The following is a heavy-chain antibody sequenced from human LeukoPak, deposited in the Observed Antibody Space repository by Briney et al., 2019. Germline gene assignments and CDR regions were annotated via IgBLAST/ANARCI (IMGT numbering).Heavy chain of an antibody. CDR2: ISWDGGST. Sequence: GGSLRLSCAASGFTFDEYTMHWVRQAAGKGLEWVSLISWDGGSTYYGDSVKGRFTISRDNRKNSLYLQMNSLRTEDTALYYCAKAYSSSWSAAFDYWGQGTLVTVSS. J-gene: IGHJ4*02. CDR3: AKAYSSSWSAAFDY. V-gene: IGHV3-43*01. D-gene: IGHD6-13*01. CDR1: GFTFDEYT.